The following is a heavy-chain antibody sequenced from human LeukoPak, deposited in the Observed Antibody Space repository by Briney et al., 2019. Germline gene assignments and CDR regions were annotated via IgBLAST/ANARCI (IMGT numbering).Heavy chain of an antibody. CDR2: IYYSGSN. CDR3: ARGRDGYNYSY. CDR1: GGAINTYY. J-gene: IGHJ4*02. V-gene: IGHV4-59*01. D-gene: IGHD5-24*01. Sequence: SETLSLTCTVSGGAINTYYWSWIRQPPGKGLEWIGYIYYSGSNNYNPSLKSRVTISVDTSKNQFSLKLSSVTAADTDVYYCARGRDGYNYSYWGQGTLVTVSS.